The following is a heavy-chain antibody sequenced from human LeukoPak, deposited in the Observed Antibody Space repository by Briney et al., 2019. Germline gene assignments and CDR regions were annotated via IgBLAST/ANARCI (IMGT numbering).Heavy chain of an antibody. CDR3: ARLGYYIYNWFDP. CDR1: GGSISNYY. J-gene: IGHJ5*02. D-gene: IGHD3-10*01. CDR2: IYTSGST. V-gene: IGHV4-4*09. Sequence: SETLSLTCTVSGGSISNYYWSWIRQPPGKGLEWIGYIYTSGSTNYNPSLKSRVTISVDTSKNQFSLKLSSVTAADTAVYYCARLGYYIYNWFDPWGQGTLVTVSS.